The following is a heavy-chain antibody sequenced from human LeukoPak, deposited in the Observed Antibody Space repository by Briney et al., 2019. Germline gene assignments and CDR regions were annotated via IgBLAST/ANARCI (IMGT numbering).Heavy chain of an antibody. Sequence: PGGSLRLSCAASGFTFSSYGMHWVRQAPGKGLEWVAVISYDGSNKYCADSVKGRFTISRDNSKNTLYLQMNSLRAEDTAVYYCAKVYSGYGHFDYWGQGTLVTVSS. D-gene: IGHD5-12*01. CDR1: GFTFSSYG. J-gene: IGHJ4*02. V-gene: IGHV3-30*18. CDR3: AKVYSGYGHFDY. CDR2: ISYDGSNK.